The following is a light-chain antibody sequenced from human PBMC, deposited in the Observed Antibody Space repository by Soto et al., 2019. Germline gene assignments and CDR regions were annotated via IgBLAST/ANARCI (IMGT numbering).Light chain of an antibody. V-gene: IGLV2-14*01. J-gene: IGLJ1*01. CDR1: SSDVGTYNY. CDR2: QVT. Sequence: QSALTQPASVSGSPGQSITISCTGTSSDVGTYNYVSWYLQHPGNAPKLIIYQVTNRPSGVSNRFSGSKSGNTASLTISGLLAEDESYFYCSSYTSSSAPYVFGTGTKVTVL. CDR3: SSYTSSSAPYV.